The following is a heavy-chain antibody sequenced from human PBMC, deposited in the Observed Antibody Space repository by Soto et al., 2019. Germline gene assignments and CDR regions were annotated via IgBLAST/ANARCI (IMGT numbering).Heavy chain of an antibody. CDR1: GDSVSSNSAA. Sequence: SQTLSLTCAISGDSVSSNSAAWNWIRQSPSRGIEWLGRTYYRSKWYNDYAVSVKSRITINPDTSKNQFSLQLNSVTPEDTAVYYCARDQGRYCSSTSCYFDAFDIWGQGTMVTVSS. D-gene: IGHD2-2*01. CDR3: ARDQGRYCSSTSCYFDAFDI. CDR2: TYYRSKWYN. J-gene: IGHJ3*02. V-gene: IGHV6-1*01.